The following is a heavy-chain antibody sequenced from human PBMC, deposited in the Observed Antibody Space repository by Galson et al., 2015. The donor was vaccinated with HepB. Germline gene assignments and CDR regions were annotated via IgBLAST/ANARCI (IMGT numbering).Heavy chain of an antibody. J-gene: IGHJ2*01. D-gene: IGHD3-22*01. CDR1: GFTVSSNY. V-gene: IGHV3-66*01. CDR3: ARDYFYDSSGPIWGKYWYFDL. Sequence: SLRLSCAASGFTVSSNYMSWVRQAPGKGLEWVSVIYSGGSTYYADSVKGRFTISRDNSKNTLYLQMNSLRAEDTAVYYCARDYFYDSSGPIWGKYWYFDLWGRGTLVTVSS. CDR2: IYSGGST.